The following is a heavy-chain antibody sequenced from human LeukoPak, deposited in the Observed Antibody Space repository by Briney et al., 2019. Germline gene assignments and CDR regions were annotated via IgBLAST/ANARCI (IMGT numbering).Heavy chain of an antibody. J-gene: IGHJ4*02. V-gene: IGHV1-18*01. D-gene: IGHD3-10*01. CDR3: ARYFGWGTSDY. Sequence: ASVEVSFKASGYSFNFFGMSWVRQAPGQGLEWMGWISAYNGKTHFARKFQGRVTMTTDASTSTAYMKLSSLTSDDTAVYYCARYFGWGTSDYWAQGTVVTVSS. CDR2: ISAYNGKT. CDR1: GYSFNFFG.